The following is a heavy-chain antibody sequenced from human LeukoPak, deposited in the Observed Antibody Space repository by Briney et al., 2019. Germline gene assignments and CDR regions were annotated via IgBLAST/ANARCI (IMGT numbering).Heavy chain of an antibody. Sequence: GGSLRLSCAASGFTFSSYAMHWVRQAPGKGLEYVSAISSNGGSTYYANSVKGRFTISRDNSKNTLYLQMGSLRAEDMAVYYCARAFLLWFGELFPPDYWGQGTLVTVSS. CDR1: GFTFSSYA. D-gene: IGHD3-10*01. J-gene: IGHJ4*02. CDR2: ISSNGGST. CDR3: ARAFLLWFGELFPPDY. V-gene: IGHV3-64*01.